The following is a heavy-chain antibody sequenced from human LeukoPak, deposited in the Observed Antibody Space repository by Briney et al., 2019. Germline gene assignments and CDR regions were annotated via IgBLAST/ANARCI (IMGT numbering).Heavy chain of an antibody. CDR2: IYSDGTT. CDR1: GFTFSSYA. D-gene: IGHD6-19*01. J-gene: IGHJ6*02. CDR3: ARCKGGWSDHFYGMDV. V-gene: IGHV3-23*03. Sequence: GGSLRLSCAASGFTFSSYAMSWIRQTPGRGLEWVSVIYSDGTTKYADSAKGRFTISRDNSKSMVYLQMDRLRAEDTAVYYCARCKGGWSDHFYGMDVWGQGTTVTVSS.